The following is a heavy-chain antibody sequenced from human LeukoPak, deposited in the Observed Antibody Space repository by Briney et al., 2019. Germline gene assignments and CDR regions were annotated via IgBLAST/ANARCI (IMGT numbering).Heavy chain of an antibody. CDR2: ISSSSSTI. Sequence: GGSLRLSCAASGFTFSSYAMSWVRQAPGKGLEWVSYISSSSSTIYYADSVKGRFTISRDNANNSLYLQMNSLRAEDTAVYYCARLTRWGQGALVTVSS. J-gene: IGHJ4*02. CDR3: ARLTR. V-gene: IGHV3-48*01. CDR1: GFTFSSYA.